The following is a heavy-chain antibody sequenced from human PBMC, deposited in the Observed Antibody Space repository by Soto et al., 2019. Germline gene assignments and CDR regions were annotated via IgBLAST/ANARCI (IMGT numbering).Heavy chain of an antibody. V-gene: IGHV1-3*01. CDR1: GYTFTSYA. CDR2: INAGNGNT. D-gene: IGHD6-6*01. CDR3: ARSGTKYSSSSRVYYYYYGMDV. Sequence: ASVKVSCKASGYTFTSYAMHWVRQAPGQRLEWMGWINAGNGNTKYSQKFQGRVTITRDTSASTAYMELSSLRSEDTAVYYCARSGTKYSSSSRVYYYYYGMDVWGQGTTVTVSS. J-gene: IGHJ6*02.